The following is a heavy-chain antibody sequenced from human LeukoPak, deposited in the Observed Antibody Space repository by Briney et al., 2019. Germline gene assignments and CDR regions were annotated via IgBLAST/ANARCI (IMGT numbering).Heavy chain of an antibody. CDR1: GGSISSYY. CDR3: ARGLAPVNYYDSPGAFDI. J-gene: IGHJ3*02. CDR2: IYYSGST. Sequence: PSETLSLTCTVSGGSISSYYWSWIRQPPGKGLEWIGYIYYSGSTNYNPSLKSRVTISVDTSKNQFSLKLSSVTAADTAVYYCARGLAPVNYYDSPGAFDIWGQGTMVTVSS. V-gene: IGHV4-59*01. D-gene: IGHD3-22*01.